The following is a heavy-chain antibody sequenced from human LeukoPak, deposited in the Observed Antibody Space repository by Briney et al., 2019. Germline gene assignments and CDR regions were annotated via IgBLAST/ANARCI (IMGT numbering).Heavy chain of an antibody. D-gene: IGHD5-12*01. CDR1: GGSISSGGYS. V-gene: IGHV4-30-2*01. CDR3: ARDRPPGYSGYDYSPYYYYGMDV. CDR2: IYHSGST. J-gene: IGHJ6*02. Sequence: SETLSLTCAVSGGSISSGGYSWSWIRQPPGKGLEWIGYIYHSGSTYYNPSLKSRVTISVDRSKNQFSLKLSSVTAADTAVYYCARDRPPGYSGYDYSPYYYYGMDVWGQGTTVTVSS.